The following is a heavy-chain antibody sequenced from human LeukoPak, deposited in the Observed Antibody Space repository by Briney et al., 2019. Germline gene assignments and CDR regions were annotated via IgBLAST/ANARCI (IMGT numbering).Heavy chain of an antibody. D-gene: IGHD4-23*01. CDR3: ASTTVVRSLDGAFDI. Sequence: SVKVSCKASGGTFSTYAISWVRQAPGQGLEWMGGIIPIFGTANYAQKFQGRVTITTDESTSTAYMELSSLRSEDTAVYYCASTTVVRSLDGAFDIWGQGTMVTVSS. J-gene: IGHJ3*02. CDR2: IIPIFGTA. CDR1: GGTFSTYA. V-gene: IGHV1-69*05.